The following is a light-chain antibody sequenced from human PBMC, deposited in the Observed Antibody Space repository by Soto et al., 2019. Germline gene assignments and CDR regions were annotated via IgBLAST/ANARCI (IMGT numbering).Light chain of an antibody. CDR1: QSIGNN. V-gene: IGKV3-11*01. Sequence: EVVLTQSPATLSLSPGERATLSCRTSQSIGNNLAWYQKKRGQAPRLLIYGAFTRATGIPARFRGSESGTDFTLTISSLEPEDFAVYYCQQRSNWPRTFGQGTKGDIK. CDR2: GAF. J-gene: IGKJ1*01. CDR3: QQRSNWPRT.